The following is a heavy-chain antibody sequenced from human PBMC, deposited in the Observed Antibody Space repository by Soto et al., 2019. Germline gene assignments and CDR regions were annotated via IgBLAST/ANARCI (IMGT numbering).Heavy chain of an antibody. CDR1: GLTCISYS. V-gene: IGHV3-48*01. CDR2: ISSSSSTI. CDR3: ARAHYGDYGFDY. J-gene: IGHJ4*02. D-gene: IGHD4-17*01. Sequence: EVQLVESGGGLVQPGGSLRLSCAASGLTCISYSMNWVRQAPGKGLEGVSYISSSSSTIYYADSVKGRFTISRDNAKNSLYLQMNSLRAEDTAVYYCARAHYGDYGFDYWGQGTLVTVSS.